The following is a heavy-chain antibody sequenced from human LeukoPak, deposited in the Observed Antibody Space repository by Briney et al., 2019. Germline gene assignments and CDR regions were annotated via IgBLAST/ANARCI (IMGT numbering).Heavy chain of an antibody. CDR1: GYTFTIYD. V-gene: IGHV1-8*01. CDR2: MNPNSGNT. J-gene: IGHJ4*02. D-gene: IGHD3-22*01. Sequence: GASVKVSCKASGYTFTIYDINWVRQAPGQGLEWMGWMNPNSGNTGYAQKFQGRVTMTRNTSISTAYMELSSLRSEDTAVYYCARGTRGSGYYYDYWGQGTLVTVSS. CDR3: ARGTRGSGYYYDY.